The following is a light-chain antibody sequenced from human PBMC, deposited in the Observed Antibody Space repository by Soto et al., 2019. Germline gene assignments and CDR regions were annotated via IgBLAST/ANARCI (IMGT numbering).Light chain of an antibody. J-gene: IGKJ1*01. CDR3: QAYNRYS. V-gene: IGKV1-13*02. CDR2: HAS. Sequence: QVKQSAFSVSVSVEDRVTITCRASQGIRSDLGWYQQKPGKAPKVLIYHASNLQSGVPSRFSGSGSGTEFTLTISSLQPDDCATYSCQAYNRYSFCQGTNV. CDR1: QGIRSD.